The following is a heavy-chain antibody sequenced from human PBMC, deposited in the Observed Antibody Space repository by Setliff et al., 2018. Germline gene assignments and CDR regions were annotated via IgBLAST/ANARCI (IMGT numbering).Heavy chain of an antibody. V-gene: IGHV1-46*01. CDR3: VRAQGAEHFDY. D-gene: IGHD3-16*01. J-gene: IGHJ4*02. CDR1: GYTLTNYY. CDR2: INPSGGLT. Sequence: ASVKVSCKASGYTLTNYYMHWVRQAPGQGLEWMGIINPSGGLTRYAQKFQGRVTMTRDTSTSTVYMEVSSLRSEDTAVYYCVRAQGAEHFDYWGQGSLVTVSS.